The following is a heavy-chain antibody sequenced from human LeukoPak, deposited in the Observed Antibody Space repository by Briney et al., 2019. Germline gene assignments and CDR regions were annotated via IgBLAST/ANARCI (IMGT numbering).Heavy chain of an antibody. CDR2: ISSTGTYM. CDR1: GFDLSPYT. CDR3: ARRVTTFLS. Sequence: GGSLILSCSASGFDLSPYTMNWVRQAPGKGLEWVASISSTGTYMYYGDSLKGRFTISRDNAKNTLYLQLDSLRAEDTATYYCARRVTTFLSWGQGTLVIVSS. D-gene: IGHD4-17*01. J-gene: IGHJ4*02. V-gene: IGHV3-21*01.